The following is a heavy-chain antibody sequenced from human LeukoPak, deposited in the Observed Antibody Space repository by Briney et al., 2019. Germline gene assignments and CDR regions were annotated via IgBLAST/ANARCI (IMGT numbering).Heavy chain of an antibody. CDR1: GFTFSSYG. D-gene: IGHD6-13*01. CDR2: ISFDGSNK. J-gene: IGHJ1*01. Sequence: PGRSLRLSCAASGFTFSSYGMHWVRQAPGKGLEWVAVISFDGSNKYYADSVKDRFTITRDNSKNTLYLQMNSLRAEDTAVYYCAGRSSSWSGHFQHWGQGTLVTVSS. V-gene: IGHV3-30*03. CDR3: AGRSSSWSGHFQH.